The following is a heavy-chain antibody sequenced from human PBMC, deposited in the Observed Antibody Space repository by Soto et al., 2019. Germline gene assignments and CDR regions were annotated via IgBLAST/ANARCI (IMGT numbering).Heavy chain of an antibody. CDR1: GFTFRSFT. Sequence: PXESLRLSCAASGFTFRSFTMNWVRQAPGKGLEWVSTISSNSAYIYYTDALRGRFTISRDNAKNSLHLQMKSLRAEDTAVYYCTRDASRDSSARGWFDPWGPGTLVTVSS. CDR2: ISSNSAYI. CDR3: TRDASRDSSARGWFDP. D-gene: IGHD6-13*01. J-gene: IGHJ5*02. V-gene: IGHV3-21*01.